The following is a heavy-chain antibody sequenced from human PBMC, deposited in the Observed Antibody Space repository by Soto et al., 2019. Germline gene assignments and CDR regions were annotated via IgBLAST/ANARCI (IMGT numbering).Heavy chain of an antibody. J-gene: IGHJ4*02. V-gene: IGHV3-74*01. CDR3: SKVPVAGLGY. Sequence: AGGSLRLSCAASGFTFISYWMHWVRQVPGKGLVWVARTNSDESSIAYADSVKGRFTISRDNAKNMVYLQMNSLRVEDTAVYYCSKVPVAGLGYWGQGTLVTVSS. CDR2: TNSDESSI. CDR1: GFTFISYW. D-gene: IGHD6-19*01.